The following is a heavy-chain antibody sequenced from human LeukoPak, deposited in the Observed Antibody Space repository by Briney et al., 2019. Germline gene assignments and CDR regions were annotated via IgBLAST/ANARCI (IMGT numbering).Heavy chain of an antibody. J-gene: IGHJ4*02. V-gene: IGHV3-23*01. CDR3: AKDYNRIQTAFFDY. Sequence: GGPLRLSCAPCVFTFAHYAMRGLPQPPGKGLEGVSNIGGSDGTTYYADSVKGRFTISRDNSKNTLYLQMNSVRAEDRALYYCAKDYNRIQTAFFDYWGQGTLVTVSS. D-gene: IGHD1-14*01. CDR2: IGGSDGTT. CDR1: VFTFAHYA.